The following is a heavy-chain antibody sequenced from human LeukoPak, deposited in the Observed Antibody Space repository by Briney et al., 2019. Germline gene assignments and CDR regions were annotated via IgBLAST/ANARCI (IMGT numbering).Heavy chain of an antibody. CDR3: ARAGTAAGTPSWFDP. V-gene: IGHV3-21*01. CDR1: GFTFSSYS. CDR2: ISSSSSYI. D-gene: IGHD6-13*01. J-gene: IGHJ5*02. Sequence: GGSLRLSCAASGFTFSSYSMNWVRQAPGKGLEWVSSISSSSSYIYYADSVKGRFTISRDNAKNSLYLQMNSLRAEDTAVYYCARAGTAAGTPSWFDPWGQGTLVTVSS.